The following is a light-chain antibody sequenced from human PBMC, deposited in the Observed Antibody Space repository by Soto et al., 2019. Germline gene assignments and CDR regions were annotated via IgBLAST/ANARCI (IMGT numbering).Light chain of an antibody. J-gene: IGLJ2*01. CDR3: SSSTGSSTLV. CDR1: SSDVGGYNY. Sequence: QSALTQPASVSGSPGQSITISCTGTSSDVGGYNYVSWYQQYPGKAPKLMIYDVSNRPSGVSNRFSGSKSGNTASLTISGLQAEDEADYYCSSSTGSSTLVFGGGTKLTVL. V-gene: IGLV2-14*01. CDR2: DVS.